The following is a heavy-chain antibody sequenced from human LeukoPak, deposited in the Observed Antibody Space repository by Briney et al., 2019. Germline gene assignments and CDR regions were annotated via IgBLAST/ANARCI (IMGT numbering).Heavy chain of an antibody. J-gene: IGHJ4*02. D-gene: IGHD3-22*01. Sequence: PGGSLRLSCAASGFTFSSYGMHWVRQAPGKGLEWVVVISYDGSNKYYADSVKGRFTISRDNSKNTLYLQMNSLRAEDTAVYYCAKYQFDSSGYYYWGQGTLVTVSS. CDR2: ISYDGSNK. V-gene: IGHV3-30*18. CDR1: GFTFSSYG. CDR3: AKYQFDSSGYYY.